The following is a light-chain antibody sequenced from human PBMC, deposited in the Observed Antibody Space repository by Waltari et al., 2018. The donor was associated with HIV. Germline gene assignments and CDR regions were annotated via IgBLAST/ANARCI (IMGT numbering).Light chain of an antibody. CDR2: GVS. CDR1: TTDIGGYIY. V-gene: IGLV2-14*03. Sequence: QSALTQPASVSGSPGQSITISCNGTTTDIGGYIYVSWYQRHPDKAPKLIIFGVSNRPSGISSRFSGSKSGNTASLTISGLQAEDEADYYCCSYTKLTTHYVLFGGGTKLTVL. J-gene: IGLJ2*01. CDR3: CSYTKLTTHYVL.